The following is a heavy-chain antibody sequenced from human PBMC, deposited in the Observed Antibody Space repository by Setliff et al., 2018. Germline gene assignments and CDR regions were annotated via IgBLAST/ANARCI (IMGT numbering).Heavy chain of an antibody. J-gene: IGHJ4*02. CDR2: ISAYTGNA. CDR3: VRVTSGRLDFDY. CDR1: GYTFSDYG. V-gene: IGHV1-18*01. D-gene: IGHD6-19*01. Sequence: GASVKVSCKASGYTFSDYGITWVRQAPGQGLEWMGWISAYTGNAYYAHKLQDRVTMTTDTSTGTAYMELRSLTSDDTAVYYCVRVTSGRLDFDYWGQGTPVTVSS.